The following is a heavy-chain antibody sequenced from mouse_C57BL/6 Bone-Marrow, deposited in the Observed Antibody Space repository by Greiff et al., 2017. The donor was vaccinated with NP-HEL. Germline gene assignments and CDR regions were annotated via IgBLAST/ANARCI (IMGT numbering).Heavy chain of an antibody. D-gene: IGHD1-1*01. Sequence: QVQLKESGAELVKPGASVKLSCKASGYTFTEYTIHWVKQRSGQGLERIGWFYPGSGSIKYNEKFKDKATLTADKSSSTVYMELSRLTSEDSAVYFCARHSYYYGSSYHYYAMDYWGQGTSVTVSS. CDR3: ARHSYYYGSSYHYYAMDY. CDR1: GYTFTEYT. J-gene: IGHJ4*01. CDR2: FYPGSGSI. V-gene: IGHV1-62-2*01.